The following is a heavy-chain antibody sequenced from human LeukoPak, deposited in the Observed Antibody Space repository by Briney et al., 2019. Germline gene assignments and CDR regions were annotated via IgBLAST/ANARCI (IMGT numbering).Heavy chain of an antibody. CDR2: FDPEDGET. D-gene: IGHD3-10*01. CDR3: ATGGITMVRGVIITGPYGMDV. Sequence: GASVKVSCKVSGYTLTELSMHWVRQAPGKGREWRGGFDPEDGETIYAQKFQGRVTMTEDTSTDTAYMELSSLRSEDTAVYYCATGGITMVRGVIITGPYGMDVWGKGTTVTVSS. V-gene: IGHV1-24*01. J-gene: IGHJ6*04. CDR1: GYTLTELS.